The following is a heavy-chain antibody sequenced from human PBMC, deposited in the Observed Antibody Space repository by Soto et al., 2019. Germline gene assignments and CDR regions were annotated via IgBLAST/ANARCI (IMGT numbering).Heavy chain of an antibody. CDR2: ISGSGGST. CDR3: AKDPMYDSWSDWVDP. J-gene: IGHJ5*02. V-gene: IGHV3-23*01. CDR1: GFTFSSYA. Sequence: EVQLLESGGGLVQPGGSLRLSCAASGFTFSSYAMSWVRQAPGKGLEWVSAISGSGGSTYYADSVKGRFTISRDNSKNTLYLQVNSLRAEDTAVYYCAKDPMYDSWSDWVDPWGQGTLVTVSS. D-gene: IGHD3-3*01.